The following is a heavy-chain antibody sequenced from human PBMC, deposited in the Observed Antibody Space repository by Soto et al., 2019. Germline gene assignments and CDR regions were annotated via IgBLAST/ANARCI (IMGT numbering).Heavy chain of an antibody. CDR1: GYTFTSYG. CDR3: ARVPYYYDSTNWFDP. CDR2: ISAYNGNT. Sequence: ASVKVSCKASGYTFTSYGISWVRQAPGQGLERMGWISAYNGNTNYAQKLQGRVTMTTDTSTSTAYMELRSLRSDDTAVYYCARVPYYYDSTNWFDPWGQGTLVTVSS. D-gene: IGHD3-22*01. V-gene: IGHV1-18*01. J-gene: IGHJ5*02.